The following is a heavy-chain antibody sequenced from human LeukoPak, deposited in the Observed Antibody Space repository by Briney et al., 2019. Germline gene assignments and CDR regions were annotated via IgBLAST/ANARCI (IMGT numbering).Heavy chain of an antibody. CDR1: GFTYSNFG. CDR3: ARDAQRGFDYSNSLRY. CDR2: IWSDGTDK. V-gene: IGHV3-33*08. D-gene: IGHD4-11*01. Sequence: GRSLRLSCVASGFTYSNFGMHWVSQAPGKGLEWVAVIWSDGTDKYYADAVKGRFTISRDNSRNTLYLQMNSLRGEDTAVYFCARDAQRGFDYSNSLRYWGQGTLVTVSS. J-gene: IGHJ4*02.